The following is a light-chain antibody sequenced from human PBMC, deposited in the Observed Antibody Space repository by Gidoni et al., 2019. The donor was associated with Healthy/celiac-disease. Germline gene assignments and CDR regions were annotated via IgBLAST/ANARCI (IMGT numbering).Light chain of an antibody. CDR3: QQYYSYPLT. CDR2: AAS. Sequence: AIRMTQSPSSLSASTGDRVTIPCRASQGISSYLAWYQQKPGKAPKLLIYAASTLQSGVPSRFSGSGSGTDFTLTISCLQSEDFATYYCQQYYSYPLTFXPXTKVEIK. J-gene: IGKJ3*01. V-gene: IGKV1-8*01. CDR1: QGISSY.